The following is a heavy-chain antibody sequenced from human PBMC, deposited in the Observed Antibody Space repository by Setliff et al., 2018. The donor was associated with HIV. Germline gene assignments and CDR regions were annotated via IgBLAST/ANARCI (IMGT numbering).Heavy chain of an antibody. V-gene: IGHV3-74*01. J-gene: IGHJ4*02. CDR3: ARDEDGYNHFDF. D-gene: IGHD5-12*01. Sequence: GGSLRLSCAASGFTFSSYRMHWVRQAPGKGLVWVSRITSDGSSTSYADSVKGRFTISRDNAKNSLYLQMNSLRVEDTAVYYCARDEDGYNHFDFWGQGTLVTVSS. CDR2: ITSDGSST. CDR1: GFTFSSYR.